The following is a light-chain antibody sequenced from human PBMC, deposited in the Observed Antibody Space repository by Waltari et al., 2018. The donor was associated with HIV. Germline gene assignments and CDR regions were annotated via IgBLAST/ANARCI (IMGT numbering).Light chain of an antibody. CDR2: SAS. V-gene: IGKV1-39*01. CDR3: QQSEGVPLT. CDR1: QNINKN. Sequence: DIEMTQFPDSLSASMGDTVTITCRASQNINKNLNWYQQKSGQPPTLVIYSASGLQSGVPSKFTGSGSGTDFNLTIPDLQADDFATYFCQQSEGVPLTFGGGTKV. J-gene: IGKJ4*01.